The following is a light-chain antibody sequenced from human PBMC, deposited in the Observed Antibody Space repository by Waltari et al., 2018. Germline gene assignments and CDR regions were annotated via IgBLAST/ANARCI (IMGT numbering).Light chain of an antibody. CDR1: SGHGSYA. Sequence: QLVLPQSPSASASLGASVKPTCPLSSGHGSYAIAWPQQQPEKGPRYLMKLNSDGSHSKGDGIPDRFSGSSSGAERYLTISSLQSEDEADYYCQTWGTGIRWVFGGGTKLTVL. V-gene: IGLV4-69*01. CDR3: QTWGTGIRWV. CDR2: LNSDGSH. J-gene: IGLJ3*02.